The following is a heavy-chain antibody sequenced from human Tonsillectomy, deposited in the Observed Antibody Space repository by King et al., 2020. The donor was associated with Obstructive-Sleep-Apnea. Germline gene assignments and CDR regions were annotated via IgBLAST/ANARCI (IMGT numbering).Heavy chain of an antibody. Sequence: VQLVESGGGLVKPGGSLRLSCAASGFTFSSYSMNWVRQAPGKGLEWVSSISSSSSYIYYADSVKGRFTISRDNAKNSLYLQMNSLRAEDTAVYYCARDHYGDYYYYYGMDVWGQGTTVTVSS. J-gene: IGHJ6*02. D-gene: IGHD4-17*01. CDR1: GFTFSSYS. CDR2: ISSSSSYI. V-gene: IGHV3-21*01. CDR3: ARDHYGDYYYYYGMDV.